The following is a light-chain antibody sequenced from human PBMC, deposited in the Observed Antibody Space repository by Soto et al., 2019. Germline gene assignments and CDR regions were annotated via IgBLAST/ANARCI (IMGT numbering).Light chain of an antibody. J-gene: IGKJ1*01. V-gene: IGKV3D-15*01. Sequence: EIVMTQSPATLSVSPGERAILSCRASENVNSNVAGWYQQKPAQAHRLLMYGASIRAAGVPDRFSGSGSGTEFTLTISRLEPEDFTVYYCHHYETFGQGTKVDIK. CDR2: GAS. CDR1: ENVNSN. CDR3: HHYET.